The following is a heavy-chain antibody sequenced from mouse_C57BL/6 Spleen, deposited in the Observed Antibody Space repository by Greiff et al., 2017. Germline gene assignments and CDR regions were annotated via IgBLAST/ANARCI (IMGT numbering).Heavy chain of an antibody. CDR1: GYTFTDYE. J-gene: IGHJ2*01. Sequence: QVQLKQSGAELVRPGASVTLSCKASGYTFTDYEMHWVKQTPVHGLEWIGAIDPETGGTAYNQKFKGKAILTADKSSSTAYMELRSLTSEDSAVYYCTRGGLRFDYWGQGTTLTVSS. CDR2: IDPETGGT. V-gene: IGHV1-15*01. CDR3: TRGGLRFDY. D-gene: IGHD2-4*01.